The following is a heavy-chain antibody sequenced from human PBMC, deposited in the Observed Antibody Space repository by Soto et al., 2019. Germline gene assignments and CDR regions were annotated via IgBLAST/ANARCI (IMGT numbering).Heavy chain of an antibody. J-gene: IGHJ4*02. Sequence: ASVKVSCKASGYTFTSYDINWVRQATGQGLEWMGWMNPNSGNTGYAQKFQGRVTMTRNTSISTAYMELSSLRAEDTAVYYCARYDYYDSSPLDYWGQGTLVTVSS. CDR1: GYTFTSYD. D-gene: IGHD3-22*01. CDR2: MNPNSGNT. CDR3: ARYDYYDSSPLDY. V-gene: IGHV1-8*01.